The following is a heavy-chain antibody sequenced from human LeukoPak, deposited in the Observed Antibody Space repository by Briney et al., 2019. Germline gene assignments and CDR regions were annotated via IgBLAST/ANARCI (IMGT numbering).Heavy chain of an antibody. V-gene: IGHV1-2*02. CDR3: ARRDGYDAFDI. Sequence: ASVKVSCKASGYIFTAYYMHWVRQAPGQGLEWMGWIDPNSGDSNSAQRFQGRVTMTRDTSISTAYMELSRLRSDDTAVYSCARRDGYDAFDIWGQGTMVIVSS. CDR1: GYIFTAYY. D-gene: IGHD5-24*01. J-gene: IGHJ3*02. CDR2: IDPNSGDS.